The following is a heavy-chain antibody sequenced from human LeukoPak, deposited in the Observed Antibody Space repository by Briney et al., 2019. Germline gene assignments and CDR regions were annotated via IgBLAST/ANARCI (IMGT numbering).Heavy chain of an antibody. Sequence: PGGSLRLSCAASGFTFSSYSMNWVRQAPGKGLEWISYISSSSTTIYYADSVKGRFTISRDNSKNTLYLQMNSLRAEDTAVYYCAKAGRHCSSTSCYADYWGQGTLVTVSS. CDR1: GFTFSSYS. J-gene: IGHJ4*02. D-gene: IGHD2-2*01. CDR3: AKAGRHCSSTSCYADY. V-gene: IGHV3-48*01. CDR2: ISSSSTTI.